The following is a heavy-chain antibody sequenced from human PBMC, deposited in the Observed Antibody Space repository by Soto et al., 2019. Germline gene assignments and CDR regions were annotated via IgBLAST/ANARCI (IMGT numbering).Heavy chain of an antibody. J-gene: IGHJ4*02. D-gene: IGHD2-21*02. Sequence: QVHLVQSGAEVKKPGASVKVSCKASGYIFTTYAMHWVRQVPGQRLEWMGWINADNGNTKYSQNFQGRVTISRDTSASTAYMELSSLRSEDTAVYYCARTGQCTSSACYGALDYWGQGTLVTVSS. V-gene: IGHV1-3*01. CDR1: GYIFTTYA. CDR3: ARTGQCTSSACYGALDY. CDR2: INADNGNT.